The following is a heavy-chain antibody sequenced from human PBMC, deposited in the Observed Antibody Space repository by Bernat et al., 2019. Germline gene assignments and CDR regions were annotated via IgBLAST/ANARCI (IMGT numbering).Heavy chain of an antibody. CDR3: ARVYYYDSSGYRYWYFDL. CDR1: GGSISSYY. J-gene: IGHJ2*01. Sequence: QLQVSGPGLVKPSETLSLTCTVSGGSISSYYWSWIRQPPGKGLEWIGYIYYSGSTNYNPSLKSRVTISVDTSKNQFSLKLSSVTAADTAVYYCARVYYYDSSGYRYWYFDLWGRGTLVTVSS. D-gene: IGHD3-22*01. V-gene: IGHV4-59*01. CDR2: IYYSGST.